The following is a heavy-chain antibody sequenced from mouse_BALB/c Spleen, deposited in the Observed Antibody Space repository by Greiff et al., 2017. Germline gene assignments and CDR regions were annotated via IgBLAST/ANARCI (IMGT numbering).Heavy chain of an antibody. V-gene: IGHV1-5*01. J-gene: IGHJ3*01. D-gene: IGHD3-2*01. CDR2: IYPGNSDT. CDR3: TRYGQLGLRGFAD. Sequence: VHVKQSGTVLARPGASVKMSCKASGYSFTSYWMHWVKQRPGQGLEWIGAIYPGNSDTSYNQKFKGKAKLTAVTSASTAYMELSSLTNEDSAVYYCTRYGQLGLRGFADWGQGTLVTVSA. CDR1: GYSFTSYW.